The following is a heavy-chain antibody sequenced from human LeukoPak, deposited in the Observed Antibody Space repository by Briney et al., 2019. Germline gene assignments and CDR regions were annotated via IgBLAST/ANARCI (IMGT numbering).Heavy chain of an antibody. D-gene: IGHD3-10*02. V-gene: IGHV3-23*01. CDR2: ISASGDST. CDR3: AELGITMIGGV. CDR1: GFTFSNYG. Sequence: GGSLRLSCAASGFTFSNYGMGWVRQTPGKGLDWVSAISASGDSTYYADSVKGRFTISRDNAKNSLYLQMNSLRAEDTAVYYCAELGITMIGGVWGKGTTVTISS. J-gene: IGHJ6*04.